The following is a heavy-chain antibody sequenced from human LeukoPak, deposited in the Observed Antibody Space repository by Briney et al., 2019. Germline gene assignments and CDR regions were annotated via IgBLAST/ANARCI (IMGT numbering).Heavy chain of an antibody. CDR3: AKLWGGYYGSETFDY. J-gene: IGHJ4*02. CDR2: ISYDGSNK. D-gene: IGHD3-3*01. V-gene: IGHV3-30-3*02. Sequence: GGSLRLSCAASGFTFSSYAMHWVRQAPGKGLEWGAVISYDGSNKYYADSVEGRFTISRDNSKNTRYLQMNSLRAEDTAVYYCAKLWGGYYGSETFDYWGQGTLVTVSS. CDR1: GFTFSSYA.